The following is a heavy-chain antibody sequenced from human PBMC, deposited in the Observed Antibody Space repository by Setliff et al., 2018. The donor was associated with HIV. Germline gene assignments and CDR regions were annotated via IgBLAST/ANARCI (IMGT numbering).Heavy chain of an antibody. V-gene: IGHV3-23*01. Sequence: GESLKISCAASGFTFNTYAMSWVRQAPGTGLEWVSVISGSGGSTFYADSVKGRFTISRDNSKNTLYLQMNGLRVEDTAVYYCAKDGISGGAYPPYYFNYWGHGTLVTVSS. CDR2: ISGSGGST. D-gene: IGHD2-15*01. CDR3: AKDGISGGAYPPYYFNY. CDR1: GFTFNTYA. J-gene: IGHJ4*01.